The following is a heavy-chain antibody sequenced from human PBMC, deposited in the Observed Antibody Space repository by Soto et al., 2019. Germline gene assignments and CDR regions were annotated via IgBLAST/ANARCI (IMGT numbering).Heavy chain of an antibody. CDR3: ARGTTGGSCYSV. CDR2: ISHNGGFT. Sequence: GGSLRLSYSASGFNFSTYAMHWVRQAPGKGLEYVSSISHNGGFTYYPDSVKGRFTISRDNSKNTLYLQMSSLRAEDTAVYYCARGTTGGSCYSVWGRGTLVTVSS. CDR1: GFNFSTYA. D-gene: IGHD2-15*01. J-gene: IGHJ4*02. V-gene: IGHV3-64D*06.